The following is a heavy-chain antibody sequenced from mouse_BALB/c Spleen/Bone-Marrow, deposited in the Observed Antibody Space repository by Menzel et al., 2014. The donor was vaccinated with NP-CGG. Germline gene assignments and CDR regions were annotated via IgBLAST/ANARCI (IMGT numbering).Heavy chain of an antibody. CDR2: IRNKANGYTT. CDR1: GFTFTDYY. J-gene: IGHJ2*01. V-gene: IGHV7-3*02. CDR3: ARDMGLLRFDY. D-gene: IGHD1-1*01. Sequence: EVKLVESGGGLVQPGGSLRLSCATSGFTFTDYYMSWVRPPPGKALEWLAFIRNKANGYTTEYSASVKGRFTISRDNSQSILYLQMNTLRAEDSATYYCARDMGLLRFDYWGHGTTLTVSS.